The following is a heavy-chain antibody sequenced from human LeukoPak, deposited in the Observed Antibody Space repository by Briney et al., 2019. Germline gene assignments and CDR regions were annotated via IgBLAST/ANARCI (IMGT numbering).Heavy chain of an antibody. V-gene: IGHV3-30-3*01. D-gene: IGHD6-19*01. CDR1: GFTFSSYA. J-gene: IGHJ3*02. CDR2: ISYDGSNK. CDR3: AGSNGFPDRGAFDI. Sequence: GGSLRLSCAASGFTFSSYAMHWVRQAPGKGLEWVAVISYDGSNKYYADSVKGRFTISRDNSKNTLYLQTNSLRAEDTAVYYCAGSNGFPDRGAFDIWGQGTMVTVSS.